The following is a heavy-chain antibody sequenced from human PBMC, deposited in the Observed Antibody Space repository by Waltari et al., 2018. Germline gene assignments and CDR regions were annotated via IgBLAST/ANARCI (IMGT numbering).Heavy chain of an antibody. CDR3: ARVRAVAEIFDY. J-gene: IGHJ4*02. Sequence: QLQLQESGPGLVKPSETLSLTCTVSGGSISSSSYYWGWIRQPPGKGLEWIGSIYYSGSTYYNPTLKGRVTISVDTARSQVSLKLSAVTAADTAVYYCARVRAVAEIFDYWGQGTLVTVSS. CDR1: GGSISSSSYY. CDR2: IYYSGST. V-gene: IGHV4-39*01. D-gene: IGHD6-19*01.